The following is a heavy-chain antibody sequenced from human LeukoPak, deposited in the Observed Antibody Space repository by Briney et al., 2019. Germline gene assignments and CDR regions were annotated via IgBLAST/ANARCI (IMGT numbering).Heavy chain of an antibody. V-gene: IGHV4-61*01. Sequence: SGTLSLTCTVSGGSISSGSYYWSWIRQPPGKGLEWIGYIYYSGSTNYNPSLKSRVTISVDTSKNQFSLKLSSVTAADTAVYYCARLGYYDILTGYYSGPASPYYYYMDVWGKGTTVTVSS. CDR1: GGSISSGSYY. D-gene: IGHD3-9*01. CDR3: ARLGYYDILTGYYSGPASPYYYYMDV. J-gene: IGHJ6*03. CDR2: IYYSGST.